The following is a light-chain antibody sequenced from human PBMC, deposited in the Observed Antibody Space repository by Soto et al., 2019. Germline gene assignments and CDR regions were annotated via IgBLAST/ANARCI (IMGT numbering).Light chain of an antibody. CDR1: QSVSSY. V-gene: IGKV3-11*01. J-gene: IGKJ4*01. CDR2: DAS. CDR3: QQRSNWLT. Sequence: EIVLTQSPATLSLSPGERATLSRRASQSVSSYLAWYQQKPGQAPRLLIYDASNRATGIPARFSGSGSGTDFTLTISSLEPEDFAVYYCQQRSNWLTFGGGTKEEIK.